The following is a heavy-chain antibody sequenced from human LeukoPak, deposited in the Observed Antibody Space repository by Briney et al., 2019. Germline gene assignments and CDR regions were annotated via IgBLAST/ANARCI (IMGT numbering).Heavy chain of an antibody. CDR3: ARHWKSSYTLIEY. D-gene: IGHD6-13*01. CDR1: GGSISTYY. Sequence: SETLSLTCTVSGGSISTYYWSWIRHPPGKVLEWIGYVYYSGTTNYNPSLKSRVTISVDTSKNQFYLKLSSVTAADTAVYYCARHWKSSYTLIEYWGQGTLVTVSS. J-gene: IGHJ4*02. CDR2: VYYSGTT. V-gene: IGHV4-59*08.